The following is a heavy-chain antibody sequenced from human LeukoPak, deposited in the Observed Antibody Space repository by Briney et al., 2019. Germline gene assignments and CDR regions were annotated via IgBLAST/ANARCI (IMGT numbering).Heavy chain of an antibody. J-gene: IGHJ3*01. CDR1: GFTFSTSA. CDR2: IIVGSGAT. CDR3: AAELYGVYTDCCTFHL. V-gene: IGHV1-58*01. Sequence: SVKVSCKTSGFTFSTSAVQWVRQARGQRLEWIGWIIVGSGATNYGQSLQGRFTITRDMSTNTAYMELSSLGSEDSAVYYCAAELYGVYTDCCTFHLWGQGTMVTVSS. D-gene: IGHD4-17*01.